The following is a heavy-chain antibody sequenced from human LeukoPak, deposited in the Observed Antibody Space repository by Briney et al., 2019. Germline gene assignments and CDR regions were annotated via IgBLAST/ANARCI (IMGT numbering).Heavy chain of an antibody. CDR3: ARDNPYDILTGYYYWFDP. J-gene: IGHJ5*02. CDR2: IIPIFGTA. CDR1: GGTFSSYA. Sequence: ASVNVSCKASGGTFSSYAISWVRQAPGQGLEWMGGIIPIFGTANYAQKFQGRVTITADKSTSTAYMELSSLRSEDTAVYYCARDNPYDILTGYYYWFDPWGQGTLVTVSS. V-gene: IGHV1-69*06. D-gene: IGHD3-9*01.